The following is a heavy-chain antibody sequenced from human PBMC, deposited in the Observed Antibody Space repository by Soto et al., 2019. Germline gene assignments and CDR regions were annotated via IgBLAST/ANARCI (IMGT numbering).Heavy chain of an antibody. D-gene: IGHD3-3*01. Sequence: PGGSLRLSCAASGFIFNYYEMHWFRQAPGKGLEWVSYISSSGSTIYYADSVKGRFTISRDNAKNSLYLQMNSLRAEDTAVYYCARDSSPVDYDFWSGYFGPTYYYYGMDVWGQGTTVTVSS. CDR1: GFIFNYYE. J-gene: IGHJ6*02. CDR3: ARDSSPVDYDFWSGYFGPTYYYYGMDV. CDR2: ISSSGSTI. V-gene: IGHV3-11*01.